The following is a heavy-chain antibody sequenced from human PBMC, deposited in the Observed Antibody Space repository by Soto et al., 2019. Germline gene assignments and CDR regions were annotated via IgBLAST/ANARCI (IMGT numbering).Heavy chain of an antibody. V-gene: IGHV2-5*02. CDR3: AHSRFLEWLPTSYYFDY. CDR2: IYWDDDK. J-gene: IGHJ4*02. Sequence: QITLKESGPTLVKPTQTLTLTCTFSGFSLSTSGVGVGWIRQPPGKALEWLALIYWDDDKRYSPSLKSRLTITKDTSKNQVVLTMTNMDPVDTATDYCAHSRFLEWLPTSYYFDYWGQGTLVTVSS. D-gene: IGHD3-3*01. CDR1: GFSLSTSGVG.